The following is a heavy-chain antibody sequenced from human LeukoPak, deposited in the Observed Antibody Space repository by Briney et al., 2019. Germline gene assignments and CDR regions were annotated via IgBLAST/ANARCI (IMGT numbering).Heavy chain of an antibody. CDR2: ISSSSTTI. V-gene: IGHV3-48*01. CDR1: GFTFSTYS. D-gene: IGHD6-6*01. J-gene: IGHJ4*02. Sequence: GGSLRLSFAASGFTFSTYSMNWVRQAPGKGLEWVSYISSSSTTIYYTDSVKGRFTISRDNAKNSLYLQMNSLRAEDTAVYYCARDLQIAARQGSYFDYWGQGTLVTVSS. CDR3: ARDLQIAARQGSYFDY.